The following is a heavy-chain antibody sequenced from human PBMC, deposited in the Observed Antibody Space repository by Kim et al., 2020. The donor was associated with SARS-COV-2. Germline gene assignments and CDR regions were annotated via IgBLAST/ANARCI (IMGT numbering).Heavy chain of an antibody. V-gene: IGHV4-31*03. CDR3: ARGLRGSGGFSDAFDI. D-gene: IGHD3-10*01. Sequence: SETLSLSCSVSGGSVTSGPHYWTWIRQHPEKGLEWIGFSYSTGTVYYNPSFMGRMTISVDKSKNQFSLELRSVTAADTALYYCARGLRGSGGFSDAFDIWGQGTMVTVSP. J-gene: IGHJ3*02. CDR2: SYSTGTV. CDR1: GGSVTSGPHY.